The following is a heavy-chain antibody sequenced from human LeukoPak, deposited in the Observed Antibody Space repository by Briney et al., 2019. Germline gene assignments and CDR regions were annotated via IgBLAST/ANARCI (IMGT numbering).Heavy chain of an antibody. J-gene: IGHJ4*02. Sequence: GGSLRRYCAASGFTFSSYGMHRVRQAPGKGLEWVAVISYDGSNKYYADSVKGRFTISRDNSKNTLYLQMNSLRAEDTAVYYCAKPLRTMVRGGGFDYWGQGTLVTVSS. D-gene: IGHD3-10*01. V-gene: IGHV3-30*18. CDR3: AKPLRTMVRGGGFDY. CDR1: GFTFSSYG. CDR2: ISYDGSNK.